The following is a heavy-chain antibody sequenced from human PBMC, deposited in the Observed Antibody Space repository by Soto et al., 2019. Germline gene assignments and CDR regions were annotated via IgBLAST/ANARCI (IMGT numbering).Heavy chain of an antibody. D-gene: IGHD6-13*01. CDR2: MSYDGTKQ. J-gene: IGHJ4*02. Sequence: GGSLRLSCAASGFTFSTYGMHWVRQAPGKGLEWVAAMSYDGTKQYYVDSVKGRFTISRDNSRNTLFLQLNSPRDEDTAVYYCAKEYGSTWIDHWGQGTPVTV. CDR3: AKEYGSTWIDH. V-gene: IGHV3-30*18. CDR1: GFTFSTYG.